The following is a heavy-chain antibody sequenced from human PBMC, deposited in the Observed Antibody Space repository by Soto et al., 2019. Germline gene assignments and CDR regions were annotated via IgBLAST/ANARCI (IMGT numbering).Heavy chain of an antibody. CDR2: IIPIFGTA. V-gene: IGHV1-69*13. CDR1: GGTFSSYA. Sequence: GASVKVSCKASGGTFSSYAISWVRQAPGQGLEWMGGIIPIFGTANYAQKFQGRVTITADESTSTAYMELSSLRSEDTAVYYCAGNKNYDSSGYQPYDYWGQGTLVTVSS. CDR3: AGNKNYDSSGYQPYDY. J-gene: IGHJ4*02. D-gene: IGHD3-22*01.